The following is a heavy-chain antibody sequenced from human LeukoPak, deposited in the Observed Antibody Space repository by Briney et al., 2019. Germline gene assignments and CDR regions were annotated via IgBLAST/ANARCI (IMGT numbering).Heavy chain of an antibody. Sequence: ASVKVSCKASGYTFTGYYMHWVRQAPGQGLEWMGIINPSGGSTSYAQKFQGRVTMTRDTSTSTVYMELSSLRSGDTAVYYCARGVLGYCSSTSCYAGWFDPWGQGTLVTVSS. J-gene: IGHJ5*02. D-gene: IGHD2-2*01. V-gene: IGHV1-46*01. CDR2: INPSGGST. CDR1: GYTFTGYY. CDR3: ARGVLGYCSSTSCYAGWFDP.